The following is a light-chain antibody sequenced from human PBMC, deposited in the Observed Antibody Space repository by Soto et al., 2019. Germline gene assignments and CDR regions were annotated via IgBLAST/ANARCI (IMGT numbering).Light chain of an antibody. CDR2: DVS. J-gene: IGLJ1*01. Sequence: QSALTQPRSVSGSPGQSVTISCTGTSSDVGGSNHVSWYQHHPGKAPKLMIYDVSKWPSGVPDRFSGSKSGNTASLTISGLQAEDEAEYYCCSSAGSYTFVFGTGTKVTVL. CDR3: CSSAGSYTFV. CDR1: SSDVGGSNH. V-gene: IGLV2-11*01.